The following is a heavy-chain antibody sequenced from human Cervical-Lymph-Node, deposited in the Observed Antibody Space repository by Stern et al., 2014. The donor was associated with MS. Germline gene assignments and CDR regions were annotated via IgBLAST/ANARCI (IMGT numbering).Heavy chain of an antibody. D-gene: IGHD2-21*02. Sequence: QVTLKESGPALVKSTQTLTLTCTFSGFSLSIAGMCVSWIRQPPGKALEWLALIDWHDAKFYSTSLKTRLTISKDTSKNPVVLQLTNMDPVDTATYYFARVVTATPDSYLSGVDFWGQGTTVIVTS. V-gene: IGHV2-70*01. CDR2: IDWHDAK. J-gene: IGHJ6*02. CDR3: ARVVTATPDSYLSGVDF. CDR1: GFSLSIAGMC.